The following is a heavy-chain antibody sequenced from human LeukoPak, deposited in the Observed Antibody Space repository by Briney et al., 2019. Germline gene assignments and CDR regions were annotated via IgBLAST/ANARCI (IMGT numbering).Heavy chain of an antibody. Sequence: GGSLRLSCAASGFTFSDYYMSWIRQAPGKGLEWVSYISSSGSTIYYADSVKGRFTISRDNAKNSLYLQMNSLRAEDTALYHCARGSWFGELLSPFDYWGQGTLVTVSS. D-gene: IGHD3-10*01. CDR1: GFTFSDYY. CDR3: ARGSWFGELLSPFDY. CDR2: ISSSGSTI. J-gene: IGHJ4*02. V-gene: IGHV3-11*01.